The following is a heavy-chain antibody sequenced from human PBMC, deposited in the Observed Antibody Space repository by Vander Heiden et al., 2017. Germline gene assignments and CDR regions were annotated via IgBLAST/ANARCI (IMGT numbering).Heavy chain of an antibody. CDR1: GFTFDDYA. CDR2: ISWNSGSI. D-gene: IGHD3-22*01. Sequence: EVQLVESGGGLVQPGRSLRLSCAASGFTFDDYAMHGVRQAPGKGLEWVSGISWNSGSIGYADSVKGRFSIYRDNAKNSLYLQMNSVRAEDTALYYCAKGGPMYYYDSSGYLDYWGQGTLVTVSS. V-gene: IGHV3-9*01. CDR3: AKGGPMYYYDSSGYLDY. J-gene: IGHJ4*02.